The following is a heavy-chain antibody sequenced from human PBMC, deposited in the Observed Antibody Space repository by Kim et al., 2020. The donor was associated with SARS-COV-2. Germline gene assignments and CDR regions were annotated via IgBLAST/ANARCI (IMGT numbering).Heavy chain of an antibody. CDR2: FDYTGNT. Sequence: SETLSLTCNISGGSISSYSWSWIRQPPGKGLEWIGNFDYTGNTNYNPSLKSRVTISADTSKNQFSLRLTSMTAADTAVYYCATDSSGYPYYFDYWGQGTLVTVSS. CDR3: ATDSSGYPYYFDY. V-gene: IGHV4-59*13. J-gene: IGHJ4*02. CDR1: GGSISSYS. D-gene: IGHD3-22*01.